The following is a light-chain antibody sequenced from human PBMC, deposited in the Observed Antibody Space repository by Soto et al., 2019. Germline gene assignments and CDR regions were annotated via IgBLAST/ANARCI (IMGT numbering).Light chain of an antibody. J-gene: IGKJ1*01. CDR1: QSVLYSSNNKNY. CDR3: QQYYSTLPA. V-gene: IGKV4-1*01. Sequence: DIVMTQSPDSLAVSLGERATINCKSSQSVLYSSNNKNYLAWYQQKPGQPPKLLIYWASTRESGVPDRFSGSGSGRDFTLTISSLQAEDVAVYYCQQYYSTLPAFGQGTKVEIK. CDR2: WAS.